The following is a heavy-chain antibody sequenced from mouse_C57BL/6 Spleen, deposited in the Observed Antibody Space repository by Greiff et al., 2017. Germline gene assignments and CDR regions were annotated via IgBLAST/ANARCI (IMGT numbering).Heavy chain of an antibody. J-gene: IGHJ4*01. CDR2: IYPGDGDT. Sequence: QVQLQQSGAELVKPGASVKISCKASGYAFSSYWMNWVKQRPGKGLAWIGQIYPGDGDTNYNGKFKGKVTLTADKSSSTAYFQHSSLTSEDSAVYFWSRYDVSSFYSMDYWGQGTSVTVSA. D-gene: IGHD1-1*01. V-gene: IGHV1-80*01. CDR3: SRYDVSSFYSMDY. CDR1: GYAFSSYW.